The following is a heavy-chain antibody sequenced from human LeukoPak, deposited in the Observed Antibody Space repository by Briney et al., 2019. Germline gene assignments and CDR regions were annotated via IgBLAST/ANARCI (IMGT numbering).Heavy chain of an antibody. D-gene: IGHD3-22*01. J-gene: IGHJ4*02. CDR1: GFTFSSYN. Sequence: PGGSLRLSCATSGFTFSSYNMNWVRQAPGKGLEWVSYISSSRTTIYYADSVKGRLTISRDNARNSLYLQMNSLRDEDTAVYYCVRDDSNGYAFDYWGQGTLVTVSS. V-gene: IGHV3-48*02. CDR3: VRDDSNGYAFDY. CDR2: ISSSRTTI.